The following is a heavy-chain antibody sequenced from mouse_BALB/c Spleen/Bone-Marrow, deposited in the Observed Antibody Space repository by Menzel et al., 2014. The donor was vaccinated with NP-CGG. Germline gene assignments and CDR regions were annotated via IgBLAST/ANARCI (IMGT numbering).Heavy chain of an antibody. CDR3: AGSVWYFDV. Sequence: EVKLMESGPELVKPGASVKMSCKASGYTFTSYVIHWVKQKPGQGLEWIGYTNPYTDGAKYNEKFKGKATLTSDKSSSTAYMELSSQTSEDSAVYYCAGSVWYFDVWGAGTTVTVSS. J-gene: IGHJ1*01. CDR2: TNPYTDGA. V-gene: IGHV1-14*01. CDR1: GYTFTSYV.